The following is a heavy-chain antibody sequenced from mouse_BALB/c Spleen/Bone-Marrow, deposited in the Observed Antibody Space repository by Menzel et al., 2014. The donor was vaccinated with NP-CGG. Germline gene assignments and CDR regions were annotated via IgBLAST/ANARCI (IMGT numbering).Heavy chain of an antibody. J-gene: IGHJ1*01. CDR2: INPSNGRT. CDR1: GYTFTSYW. Sequence: VKLMESGAELVKPGASVKLSCKASGYTFTSYWMHWVKQRPGQGLEWIGEINPSNGRTNYNEKFKSKATLTVDKSSSTAYMQLSSPTSEDSAVYYCARDYDYWYFDVWGAGTTVTVSS. V-gene: IGHV1S81*02. D-gene: IGHD2-4*01. CDR3: ARDYDYWYFDV.